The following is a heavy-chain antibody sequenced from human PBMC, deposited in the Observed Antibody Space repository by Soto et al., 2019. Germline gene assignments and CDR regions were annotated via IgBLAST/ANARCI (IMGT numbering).Heavy chain of an antibody. J-gene: IGHJ5*02. CDR3: ASDLAGITMIGDLSFP. CDR1: GFTFSSYG. D-gene: IGHD3-22*01. V-gene: IGHV3-33*01. CDR2: IWYDGSNK. Sequence: GGSLRLSCAASGFTFSSYGMHWVRQAPGKGLEWVAVIWYDGSNKYYADSVKGRFTISRDNSKNTLYLQMNSLRAEDTAVYYCASDLAGITMIGDLSFPWGQGTLVTVSS.